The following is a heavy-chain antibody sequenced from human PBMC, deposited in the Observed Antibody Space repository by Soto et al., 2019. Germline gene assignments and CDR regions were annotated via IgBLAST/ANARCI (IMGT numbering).Heavy chain of an antibody. CDR2: MYNTGST. Sequence: SQARPVRYTGSGGFMRTSERIVSRLPLGKGLEWIGYMYNTGSTIYNPSLKSRVTISVDTSKNQFSLKLNSVTAADTAVYYCARDLWGYCGADCSPLDVWGQWTTLTVS. D-gene: IGHD2-21*02. CDR3: ARDLWGYCGADCSPLDV. J-gene: IGHJ6*02. CDR1: GGFMRTSE. V-gene: IGHV4-59*01.